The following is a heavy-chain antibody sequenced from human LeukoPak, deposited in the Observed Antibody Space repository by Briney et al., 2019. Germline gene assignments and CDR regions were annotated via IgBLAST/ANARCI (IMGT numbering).Heavy chain of an antibody. V-gene: IGHV3-53*04. CDR3: ARVWVPAAAPDV. Sequence: GGSLRLSCAVSGFTVSSNYMSWVRQPPGKGLEWVSVIYSGGSTYYADSVKGRFTISRHDSRDTLYLQMNSLRVEDTAVYYCARVWVPAAAPDVWGQGTTVTVSS. J-gene: IGHJ6*02. CDR2: IYSGGST. CDR1: GFTVSSNY. D-gene: IGHD2-2*01.